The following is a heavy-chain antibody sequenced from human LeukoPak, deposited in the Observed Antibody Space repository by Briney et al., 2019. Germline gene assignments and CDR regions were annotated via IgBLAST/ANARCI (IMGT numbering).Heavy chain of an antibody. Sequence: PGGSLRLSCAASGFTFSSYGMHWVRQAPGKGLEWVAVIWCDGSNKYYADSVKGRFTISRDNSKNTLYLQMNSLRAEDTAVYYCAKERGYSSSRALDYWGQGTLVTVSS. CDR1: GFTFSSYG. V-gene: IGHV3-33*06. J-gene: IGHJ4*02. CDR2: IWCDGSNK. CDR3: AKERGYSSSRALDY. D-gene: IGHD6-13*01.